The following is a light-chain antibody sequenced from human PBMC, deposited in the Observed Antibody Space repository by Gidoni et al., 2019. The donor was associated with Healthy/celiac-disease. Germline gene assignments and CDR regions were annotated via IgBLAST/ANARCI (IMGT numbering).Light chain of an antibody. CDR3: GTWDSSLSASHWV. J-gene: IGLJ3*02. Sequence: QSVLTQPPSVSAAPGQKVTISCSGSSSHTGNNYVSWYQQLPGTAPKLLIYDNNKRPSGIPDRFSGSKSGTSATLGITGLQTGDEADYYCGTWDSSLSASHWVFGGGTKLTVL. CDR1: SSHTGNNY. V-gene: IGLV1-51*01. CDR2: DNN.